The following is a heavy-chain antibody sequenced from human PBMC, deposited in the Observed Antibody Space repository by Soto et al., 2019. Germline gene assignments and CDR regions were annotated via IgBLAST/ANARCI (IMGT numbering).Heavy chain of an antibody. J-gene: IGHJ5*02. V-gene: IGHV4-30-4*01. Sequence: SLSLTCVASGGSISSYDHYWTCNGPAPGQGREWMGSIYKSGTSNYNPSLQSRITVSEDTSKNQFPLNLTSVADAATALYYCSRQRSGGYCFDPWGQGTPVTVSS. D-gene: IGHD6-25*01. CDR3: SRQRSGGYCFDP. CDR1: GGSISSYDHY. CDR2: IYKSGTS.